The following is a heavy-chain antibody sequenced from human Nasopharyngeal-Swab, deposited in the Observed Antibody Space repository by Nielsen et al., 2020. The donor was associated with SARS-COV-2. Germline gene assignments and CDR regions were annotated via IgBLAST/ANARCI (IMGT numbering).Heavy chain of an antibody. D-gene: IGHD6-13*01. CDR2: INPYSGGT. Sequence: ASVKVSCKTSGGTFSSYGISWFRQAPGQGLEWMGWINPYSGGTIYAEKFQGRVTMTMDTSISTAYMELSRLRSDDTAVYYCAVPTIAAARDAFDIWGQGTMVTVSS. CDR1: GGTFSSYG. CDR3: AVPTIAAARDAFDI. V-gene: IGHV1-2*02. J-gene: IGHJ3*02.